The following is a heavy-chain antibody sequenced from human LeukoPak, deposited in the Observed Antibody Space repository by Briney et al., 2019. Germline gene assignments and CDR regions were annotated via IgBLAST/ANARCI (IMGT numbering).Heavy chain of an antibody. J-gene: IGHJ4*02. V-gene: IGHV4-59*04. CDR2: VYYSGST. D-gene: IGHD3-9*01. CDR1: GGSINSHF. CDR3: ARGSYDVLTGYSTLGEY. Sequence: PSETLSLTCTVSGGSINSHFWSWIRQPLGKGLEWVGNVYYSGSTYYNPSLKSRVTISVDTSKRHFSLKLTSVSAADTAVYYCARGSYDVLTGYSTLGEYWGQGTLVTVSS.